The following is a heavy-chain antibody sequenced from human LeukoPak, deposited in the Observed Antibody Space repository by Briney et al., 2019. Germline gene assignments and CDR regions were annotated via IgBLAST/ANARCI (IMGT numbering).Heavy chain of an antibody. CDR2: IYSGGST. CDR1: GFTVSSNY. CDR3: ARDRVEMATSLDY. Sequence: GGSLRLSCAASGFTVSSNYMSWVRQAPGKGLEWVSVIYSGGSTYYADSVKGRFTISRDNSKNTLYLQMNSLRAEDTAVYYCARDRVEMATSLDYWGQGTLVTVSS. D-gene: IGHD5-24*01. J-gene: IGHJ4*02. V-gene: IGHV3-53*01.